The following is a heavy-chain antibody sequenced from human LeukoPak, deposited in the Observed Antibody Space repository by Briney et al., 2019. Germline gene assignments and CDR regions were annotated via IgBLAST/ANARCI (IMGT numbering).Heavy chain of an antibody. CDR2: IYSGGST. CDR3: ASSLIGEDGDERGYADY. Sequence: GGSLRLSCAASGFTVSSNYMSWVRQAPGKGLEWVSVIYSGGSTYYADSVKGRFTISRDNAKNSLYLQMNSLRAEDTAVYYCASSLIGEDGDERGYADYWGQGTLVTVSS. CDR1: GFTVSSNY. V-gene: IGHV3-53*01. D-gene: IGHD4-17*01. J-gene: IGHJ4*02.